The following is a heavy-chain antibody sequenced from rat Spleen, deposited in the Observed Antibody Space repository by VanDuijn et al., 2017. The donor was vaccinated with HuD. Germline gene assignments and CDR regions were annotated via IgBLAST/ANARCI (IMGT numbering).Heavy chain of an antibody. D-gene: IGHD1-2*01. CDR1: GFTFSSFA. J-gene: IGHJ1*01. Sequence: EVQLVESGGGLVQPGRSLKLSCAASGFTFSSFAMAWVRQAPEKGLEWVATITSGGGSTYYPDSVKGRFTVSRDNAKTTLYLQMDSLRSEDTATYYCARLRIYYYSSEDWYFDFWGPGTMVTVSS. CDR2: ITSGGGST. CDR3: ARLRIYYYSSEDWYFDF. V-gene: IGHV5S13*01.